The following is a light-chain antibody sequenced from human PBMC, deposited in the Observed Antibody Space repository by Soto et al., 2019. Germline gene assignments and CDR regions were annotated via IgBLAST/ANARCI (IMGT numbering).Light chain of an antibody. CDR1: QSVLYSSNNKNY. CDR3: QQYYSTLPYT. V-gene: IGKV4-1*01. CDR2: CAS. Sequence: DIVMTQSPDSLAVSLGERATINCKSSQSVLYSSNNKNYLAWYQQKPGQPPKLLIYCASTRESGVPDRFSGGGSGTDFTLTISSLQAEDVAVYYCQQYYSTLPYTIGQGTKLEIK. J-gene: IGKJ2*01.